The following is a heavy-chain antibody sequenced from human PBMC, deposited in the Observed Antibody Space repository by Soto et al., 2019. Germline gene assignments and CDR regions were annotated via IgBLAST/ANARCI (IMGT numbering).Heavy chain of an antibody. CDR2: IYSGGST. J-gene: IGHJ4*02. V-gene: IGHV3-53*01. Sequence: GGSLRLSCAASGFTVSSNYMSWVRQAPGKGLEWVSVIYSGGSTYYADSVKGRFTISRDNSKNTLYLQMNSLRAEDTAVYYCARVFKGTAFDYWGQGTLVTVSS. D-gene: IGHD1-1*01. CDR3: ARVFKGTAFDY. CDR1: GFTVSSNY.